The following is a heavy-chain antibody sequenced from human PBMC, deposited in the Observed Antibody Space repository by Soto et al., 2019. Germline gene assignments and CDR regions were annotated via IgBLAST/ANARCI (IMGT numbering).Heavy chain of an antibody. V-gene: IGHV4-59*01. D-gene: IGHD6-13*01. CDR3: ARGGWIAAAAYNFDY. CDR1: RGSISSYY. Sequence: PAETLSLTCTVSRGSISSYYWSWIRQPPRKGLEWIGYIYYSGSTNYNPSLKSRVTISVDTSKNQFSLKLSSVTAADTAVYYCARGGWIAAAAYNFDYWGQGTLGTVS. CDR2: IYYSGST. J-gene: IGHJ4*02.